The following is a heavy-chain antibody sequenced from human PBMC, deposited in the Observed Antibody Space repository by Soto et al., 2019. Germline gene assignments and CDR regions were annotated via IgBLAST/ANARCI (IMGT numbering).Heavy chain of an antibody. Sequence: QLQLQESGPGLVKPSETLSLTCAVSGGSISSRSYYWGWIRQPPGKGLEWIGSMYYSGSTYYNPSPKRRVPISVDTSKNQFSLKLSSVTAADTAVYYCAADTVTLYYYYYGMDVWGQGTTVTVSS. J-gene: IGHJ6*02. D-gene: IGHD4-17*01. CDR3: AADTVTLYYYYYGMDV. V-gene: IGHV4-39*01. CDR1: GGSISSRSYY. CDR2: MYYSGST.